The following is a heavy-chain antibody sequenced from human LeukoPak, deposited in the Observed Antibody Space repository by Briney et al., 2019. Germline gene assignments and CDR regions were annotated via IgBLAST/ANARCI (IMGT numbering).Heavy chain of an antibody. D-gene: IGHD6-13*01. CDR3: AKETQGVAAAA. J-gene: IGHJ5*02. CDR2: IKSKTDGGTT. CDR1: GFTFSNAW. V-gene: IGHV3-15*01. Sequence: GGSLRLSCAASGFTFSNAWMSWVRQAPGKGLEWVGRIKSKTDGGTTDYAAPVKGRFTISRDDSKNTLYLQMNSLRAEDTAVYYCAKETQGVAAAAWGQGTLVTVSS.